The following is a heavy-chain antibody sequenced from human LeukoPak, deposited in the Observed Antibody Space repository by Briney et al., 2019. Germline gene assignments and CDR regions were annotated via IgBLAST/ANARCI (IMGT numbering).Heavy chain of an antibody. D-gene: IGHD2-2*03. CDR2: MSYDGSNK. Sequence: PGRSLRLSCAASGFTFSSYGMHWVRQAPGKGLEWVAVMSYDGSNKYYADSVKGRFTISRDNSKNTLYLQMKSLRPEDTAVYYCARGDGYCSSASCSGNWGQGTLVTVSS. V-gene: IGHV3-30*03. CDR3: ARGDGYCSSASCSGN. CDR1: GFTFSSYG. J-gene: IGHJ4*02.